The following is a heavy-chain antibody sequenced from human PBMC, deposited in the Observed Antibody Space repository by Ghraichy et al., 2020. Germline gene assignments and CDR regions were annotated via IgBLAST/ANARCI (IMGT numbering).Heavy chain of an antibody. J-gene: IGHJ5*02. V-gene: IGHV3-23*01. CDR3: AKDPPMDDGYNILGLRDWFDP. Sequence: GESLRLSCAASGFTFSSYAMSWVRQAPGKGLEWVSAISGSGGSTYYADSVKGRFTISRDNSKNTLYLQMNSLRAEDTAVYYCAKDPPMDDGYNILGLRDWFDPWGQGTLVTVSS. D-gene: IGHD5-24*01. CDR2: ISGSGGST. CDR1: GFTFSSYA.